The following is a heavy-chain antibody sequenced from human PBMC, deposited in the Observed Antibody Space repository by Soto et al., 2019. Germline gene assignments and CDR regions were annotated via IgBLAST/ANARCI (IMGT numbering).Heavy chain of an antibody. J-gene: IGHJ4*02. D-gene: IGHD1-26*01. CDR1: GYTFTSYD. CDR2: MNPDSGST. CDR3: TGGRGRTGVDFDY. Sequence: QVQLVQTGAEVKKPGASVKVSCKACGYTFTSYDTNWVRQATGQGIAWMGWMNPDSGSTGYVQKFQGRITMTRDTFMSTAYVELSIMTSANTAVYYCTGGRGRTGVDFDYWGQGTPVTVS. V-gene: IGHV1-8*01.